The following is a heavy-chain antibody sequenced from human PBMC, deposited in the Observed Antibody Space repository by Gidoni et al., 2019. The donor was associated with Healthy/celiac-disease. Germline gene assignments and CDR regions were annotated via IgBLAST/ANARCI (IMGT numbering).Heavy chain of an antibody. J-gene: IGHJ4*02. CDR3: ARDDVAYYDSSGYSVL. CDR2: IYYSGST. Sequence: QVQLQESGPGLVKPSETLSLTCTVSGGSVSSGSYYWSWIRQPPGKGLEWIGYIYYSGSTNYNPSLKSRVTISVDTSKNQFSLKLSSVTAADTAVYYCARDDVAYYDSSGYSVLWGQGTLVTVSS. V-gene: IGHV4-61*01. CDR1: GGSVSSGSYY. D-gene: IGHD3-22*01.